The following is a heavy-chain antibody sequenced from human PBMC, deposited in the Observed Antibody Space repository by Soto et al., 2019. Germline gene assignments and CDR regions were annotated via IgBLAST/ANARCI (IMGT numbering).Heavy chain of an antibody. CDR1: GFTFSSYA. CDR3: ARDSLRYFDWPPRCGAFDI. Sequence: RLSCAASGFTFSSYAMHWVRQAPGKGLEWVAVISYDGINKYYADSVKGRFTISRDNSKNTLYLQMSSLRSEDTAVYYCARDSLRYFDWPPRCGAFDIWGQGTMVTVSS. D-gene: IGHD3-9*01. CDR2: ISYDGINK. V-gene: IGHV3-30-3*01. J-gene: IGHJ3*02.